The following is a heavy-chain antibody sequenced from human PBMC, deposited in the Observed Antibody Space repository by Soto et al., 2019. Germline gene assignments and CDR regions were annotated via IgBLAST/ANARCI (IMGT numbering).Heavy chain of an antibody. J-gene: IGHJ4*02. CDR1: GYTFTGYY. Sequence: ASVKVSCKASGYTFTGYYMHWVRQAPGQGLEWMGWINPNSGGTNYAQKFQGWVTMTRDTSISTAYMELSRLRSDDTAVYYCARGRRVVGATWYFDYWGQGTLVTVSS. CDR3: ARGRRVVGATWYFDY. V-gene: IGHV1-2*04. D-gene: IGHD1-26*01. CDR2: INPNSGGT.